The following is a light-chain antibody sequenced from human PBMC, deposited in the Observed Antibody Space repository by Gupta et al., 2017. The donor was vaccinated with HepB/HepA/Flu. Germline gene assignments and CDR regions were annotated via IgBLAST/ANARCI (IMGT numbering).Light chain of an antibody. CDR2: YDD. CDR1: WSNIGDNP. Sequence: QPVLPQPPSVSAAPSQRVTISCSGSWSNIGDNPFNWYQQLPGKAPNSIIYYDDLLPSGVSDRCFCGNACNYASPQTSALPSEEEADDYWAGSDDGLNVLVFGGGTKVTVL. V-gene: IGLV1-36*01. J-gene: IGLJ3*02. CDR3: AGSDDGLNVLV.